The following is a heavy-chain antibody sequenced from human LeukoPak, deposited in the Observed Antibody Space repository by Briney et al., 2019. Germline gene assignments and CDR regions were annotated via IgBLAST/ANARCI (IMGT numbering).Heavy chain of an antibody. J-gene: IGHJ4*02. CDR3: AKALTIFGVATNFDY. CDR1: GFTFSSYW. CDR2: IKQEGSEK. V-gene: IGHV3-7*01. D-gene: IGHD3-3*01. Sequence: GGSLRLSCAASGFTFSSYWMSWVRQAPGKGLEWVANIKQEGSEKYYVDSVKGRFTISRDNAKNSLYLQMNSLRAEDTAVYYCAKALTIFGVATNFDYWGQGTLVTVSS.